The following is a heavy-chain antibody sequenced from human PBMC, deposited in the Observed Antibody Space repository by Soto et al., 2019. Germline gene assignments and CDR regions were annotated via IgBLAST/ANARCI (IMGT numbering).Heavy chain of an antibody. CDR1: GFTFSSYA. D-gene: IGHD2-21*02. J-gene: IGHJ4*02. Sequence: EVQLLESGGGLVQPGGSLRLSCAASGFTFSSYAMSWVRQAPGKGLEWVSAISGSGGSTYYADSVKGRFTISRDDSTNTLYLQMNSLKTEDTAVYYCAGGVVTAIPPPYSFDYWGQGTLVTVSS. CDR2: ISGSGGST. V-gene: IGHV3-23*01. CDR3: AGGVVTAIPPPYSFDY.